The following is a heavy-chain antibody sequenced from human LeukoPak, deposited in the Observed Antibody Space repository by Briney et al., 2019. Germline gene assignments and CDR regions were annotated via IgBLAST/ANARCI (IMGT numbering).Heavy chain of an antibody. V-gene: IGHV4-59*01. Sequence: SETLSLTCTVSGGSISSYYWSWIRQPPGQGLEWIWYIYYSGSTNYNPSLKSRVTISVDTSKNQFSLKLSSVTAADTAVYYCARSTTFRYFDLWGRGTLVTVSS. CDR1: GGSISSYY. CDR3: ARSTTFRYFDL. D-gene: IGHD3-16*01. CDR2: IYYSGST. J-gene: IGHJ2*01.